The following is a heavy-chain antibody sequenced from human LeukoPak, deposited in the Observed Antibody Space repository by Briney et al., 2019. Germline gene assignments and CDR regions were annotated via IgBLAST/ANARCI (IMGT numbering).Heavy chain of an antibody. J-gene: IGHJ4*02. V-gene: IGHV1-18*01. CDR2: ISAYNGNT. CDR1: GYTFTSYG. Sequence: ASVKVSCKASGYTFTSYGISWVRQAPGQGLEWMGWISAYNGNTNYAQKLQGRVTMTTDTSTSTAYMELRSLRSDDTAVYYCARDEYYDSSGYSQPYDYWGQGTLVTVSS. D-gene: IGHD3-22*01. CDR3: ARDEYYDSSGYSQPYDY.